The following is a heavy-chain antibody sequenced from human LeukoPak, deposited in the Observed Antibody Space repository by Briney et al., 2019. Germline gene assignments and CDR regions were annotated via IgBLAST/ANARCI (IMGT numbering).Heavy chain of an antibody. V-gene: IGHV1-3*01. CDR2: INAGNGNT. J-gene: IGHJ4*02. D-gene: IGHD3-10*01. CDR3: ARATMVRGITFHPDY. CDR1: GYTFTSYA. Sequence: AASVKVSCKASGYTFTSYAMHWVRQAPGQRLEWMGWINAGNGNTKYSQKFQGRVTMTTDTSTSTAYMELRSLTSDDTAVYYCARATMVRGITFHPDYWGQGTLVTVSS.